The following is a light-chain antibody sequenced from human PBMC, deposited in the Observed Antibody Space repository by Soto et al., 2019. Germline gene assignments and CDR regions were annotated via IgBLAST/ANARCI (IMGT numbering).Light chain of an antibody. CDR2: DVS. CDR1: SSDVGTYNY. CDR3: CSYAGSYAFVV. V-gene: IGLV2-11*01. J-gene: IGLJ2*01. Sequence: ALTQPRSVSGSPGQSVTISCTGTSSDVGTYNYVSWYQQYPGKAPKLMISDVSERPSGVPDRFSGSKSGNTASLTISGLQAEDEADYYCCSYAGSYAFVVFGGGTKVTVL.